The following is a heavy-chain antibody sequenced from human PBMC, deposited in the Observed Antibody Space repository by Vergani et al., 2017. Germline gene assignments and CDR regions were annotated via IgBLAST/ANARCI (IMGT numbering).Heavy chain of an antibody. Sequence: QVQLQESGPGLVKPSETLSLTCAVSGYSISSGYYWGWIRQPPMKGLEWIGSIYHSGITHYNPSLKSRVTISVDTSKNQFSLKLNSVTAADTAVYCCARLPWGSNEGKDYWGQGILVTVSS. CDR2: IYHSGIT. CDR1: GYSISSGYY. V-gene: IGHV4-38-2*01. CDR3: ARLPWGSNEGKDY. D-gene: IGHD7-27*01. J-gene: IGHJ4*02.